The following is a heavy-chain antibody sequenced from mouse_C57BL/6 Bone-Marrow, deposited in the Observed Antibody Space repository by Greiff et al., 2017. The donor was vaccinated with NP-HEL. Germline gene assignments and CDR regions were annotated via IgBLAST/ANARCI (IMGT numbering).Heavy chain of an antibody. J-gene: IGHJ2*01. CDR1: GFTFSSYA. Sequence: EVHLVESGGGLVKPGGSLKLSCAASGFTFSSYAMSWVRQTPEKRLAWVATISDGGRYTYYPDNVKGRFTISRDNAKNNLYLQMSHLKSEDTAMYYCARGYDGPDYWGQGTTLTVSS. CDR2: ISDGGRYT. D-gene: IGHD2-3*01. V-gene: IGHV5-4*01. CDR3: ARGYDGPDY.